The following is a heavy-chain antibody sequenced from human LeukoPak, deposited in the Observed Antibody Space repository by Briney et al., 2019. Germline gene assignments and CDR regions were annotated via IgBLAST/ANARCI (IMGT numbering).Heavy chain of an antibody. CDR1: GFTFASVA. CDR3: ARDPAFAVATFFDY. Sequence: GGSLRLSCTVTGFTFASVAMTWVRQAPGKGLEWVSTITGNGGETYYADSVKGRFTISRDYSKNTLHLQMNSLRAEDTAVYYCARDPAFAVATFFDYWGQGTLVTVSS. D-gene: IGHD5-12*01. V-gene: IGHV3-23*01. CDR2: ITGNGGET. J-gene: IGHJ4*02.